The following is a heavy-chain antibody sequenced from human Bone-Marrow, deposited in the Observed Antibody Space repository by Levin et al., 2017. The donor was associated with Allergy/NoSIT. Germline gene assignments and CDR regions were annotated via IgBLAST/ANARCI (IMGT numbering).Heavy chain of an antibody. Sequence: LRLSCTFSGFSLSSYGVGVGWVRQPPGTALEWLAVIYWDDDKRYSPSLKSRLTITKDTSKDQVVLTMANMDTVDSGTYYCAQRGSWAGNNWDTGYLDYWGQGTLVTVSS. D-gene: IGHD1-1*01. CDR3: AQRGSWAGNNWDTGYLDY. J-gene: IGHJ4*02. CDR2: IYWDDDK. V-gene: IGHV2-5*02. CDR1: GFSLSSYGVG.